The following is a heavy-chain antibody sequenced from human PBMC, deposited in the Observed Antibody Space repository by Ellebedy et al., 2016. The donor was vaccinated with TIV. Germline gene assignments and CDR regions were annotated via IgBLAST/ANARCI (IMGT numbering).Heavy chain of an antibody. CDR1: GFTFSSYT. Sequence: GESLKISXAASGFTFSSYTIYWVRQAPGKGLEWVAVISYDGRNKDYADSVKGRFTISRDNSKNTVFLQMNSLKPEDTAVYYCARVISAVAGHYGMDVWGQGTTVTVSS. CDR2: ISYDGRNK. J-gene: IGHJ6*02. CDR3: ARVISAVAGHYGMDV. D-gene: IGHD6-13*01. V-gene: IGHV3-30*04.